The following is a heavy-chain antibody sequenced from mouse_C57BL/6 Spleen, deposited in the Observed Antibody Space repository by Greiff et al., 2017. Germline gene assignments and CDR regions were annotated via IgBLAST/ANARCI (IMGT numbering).Heavy chain of an antibody. J-gene: IGHJ4*01. CDR2: IDPNSGGT. V-gene: IGHV1-62-3*01. Sequence: VQLQQPGAELVKPGASVKLSCKASGYTFTSYWMHWVKQRPGRGLEWIGRIDPNSGGTKYNEKFKSKATLTVDKPSSTAYMELRSLTSEDSAVYYCTRRDDYPSYAMDYWGQGTSVTVSS. CDR1: GYTFTSYW. D-gene: IGHD2-4*01. CDR3: TRRDDYPSYAMDY.